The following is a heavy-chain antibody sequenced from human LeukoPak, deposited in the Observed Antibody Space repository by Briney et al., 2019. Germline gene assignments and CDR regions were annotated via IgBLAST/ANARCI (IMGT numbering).Heavy chain of an antibody. Sequence: GGSLRLSCAASRFTFSSYEMNWVRQAPGKGLEWVSYISSSGSSIYYADSVKGRFTISRDNAKNSLYLQMNSLRDEDTAVYYCARDVLYLDWEYYFDYWGQGTLVTVSS. D-gene: IGHD3-9*01. J-gene: IGHJ4*02. CDR2: ISSSGSSI. V-gene: IGHV3-48*03. CDR3: ARDVLYLDWEYYFDY. CDR1: RFTFSSYE.